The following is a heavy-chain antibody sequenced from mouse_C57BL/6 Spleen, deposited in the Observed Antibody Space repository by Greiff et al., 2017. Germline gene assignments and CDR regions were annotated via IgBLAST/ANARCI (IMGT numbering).Heavy chain of an antibody. CDR1: GYTFTSYW. V-gene: IGHV1-74*01. D-gene: IGHD1-1*01. CDR2: IHPSDGDT. CDR3: VIKDEYYGSSYLSMDY. Sequence: QVQLQQPGAELVKPGASVKVSCKASGYTFTSYWMHWMKQRPGQGLEWIGRIHPSDGDTNYNQKFKGKATLTVDKSSNTAYMQLSSLTSEDSAVYYGVIKDEYYGSSYLSMDYWGQGTSVTGSS. J-gene: IGHJ4*01.